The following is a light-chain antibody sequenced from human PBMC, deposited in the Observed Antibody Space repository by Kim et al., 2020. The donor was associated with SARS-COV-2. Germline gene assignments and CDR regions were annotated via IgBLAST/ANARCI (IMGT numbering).Light chain of an antibody. Sequence: STSVGYRVTITCRASPNIRSYLNWYQQKPGKAPNLLIYGASSLQSGVPSRFSGSGSGTDFTLTISSLQPEDFATYYCQQSYSIPHTFGQGTKLEI. J-gene: IGKJ2*01. CDR1: PNIRSY. CDR2: GAS. CDR3: QQSYSIPHT. V-gene: IGKV1-39*01.